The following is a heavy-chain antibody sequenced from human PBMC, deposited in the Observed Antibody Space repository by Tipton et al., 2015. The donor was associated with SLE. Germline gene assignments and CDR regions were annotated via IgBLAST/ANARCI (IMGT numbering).Heavy chain of an antibody. Sequence: TLSLTCTATGDSVTSSGYYWSWIRQHPGKGLEWIGYIYYSGSTNYNPSLKSRVTISVDTSKNQFSLKMTSVTAADTAVYFCARHAVPGPRFDYRRSWGIVPWGQGTLVGVSS. CDR1: GDSVTSSGYY. CDR3: ARHAVPGPRFDYRRSWGIVP. J-gene: IGHJ5*02. D-gene: IGHD3-16*01. V-gene: IGHV4-61*08. CDR2: IYYSGST.